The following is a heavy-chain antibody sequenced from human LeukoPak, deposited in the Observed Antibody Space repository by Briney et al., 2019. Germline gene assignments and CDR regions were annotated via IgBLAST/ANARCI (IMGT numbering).Heavy chain of an antibody. CDR1: GFTVSSND. CDR2: IYSGRST. V-gene: IGHV3-66*01. J-gene: IGHJ4*02. Sequence: PGGSLRLSCAASGFTVSSNDMSWVRQAPGKGLEWVSLIYSGRSTYYADSVKGRFIISRDNSKNTLYLQMNSLRAEDTAVYYCARYSGTFSNSYFDCWGQGTLVTASS. CDR3: ARYSGTFSNSYFDC. D-gene: IGHD1-26*01.